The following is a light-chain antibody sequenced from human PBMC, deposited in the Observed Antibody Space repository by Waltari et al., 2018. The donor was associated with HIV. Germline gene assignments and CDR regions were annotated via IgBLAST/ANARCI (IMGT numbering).Light chain of an antibody. CDR2: DVS. CDR3: CSYAGSSTLV. V-gene: IGLV2-23*02. Sequence: QSALTQPASVSGSPGQSITISCTGTSSDVGGYNYVSWYQKHPGKAPKLMIYDVSKRPSWVSNRFSGSKSGNTASLTISGLQAEDEADYYCCSYAGSSTLVFGGGTKLTVL. CDR1: SSDVGGYNY. J-gene: IGLJ2*01.